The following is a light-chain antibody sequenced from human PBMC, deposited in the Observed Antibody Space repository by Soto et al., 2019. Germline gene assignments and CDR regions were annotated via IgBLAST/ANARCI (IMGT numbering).Light chain of an antibody. CDR3: QQYNGWPRT. CDR2: RAS. J-gene: IGKJ1*01. CDR1: QSLGGN. Sequence: EIVMTQSPATLAVSPGDTATLSCRASQSLGGNLAWYQQKPGQGPRLLIFRASSRATGVPARFSASGSGTEFTLTISTLEPEDFAVYFCQQYNGWPRTFGQGTKVDIK. V-gene: IGKV3-15*01.